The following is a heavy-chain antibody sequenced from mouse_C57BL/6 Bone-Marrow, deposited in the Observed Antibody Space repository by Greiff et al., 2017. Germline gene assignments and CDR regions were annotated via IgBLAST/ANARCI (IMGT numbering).Heavy chain of an antibody. CDR2: ISSGSSTI. V-gene: IGHV5-17*01. CDR3: ARVGLYYFDY. Sequence: DVHLVESGGGLVKPGGSLKLSCAASGFTFSDYGMHWVRQAPEKGLEWVAYISSGSSTIYYADTVKGRFTISRDNAKNTLFLQMTSLRSEDTAMYYCARVGLYYFDYWGQGTTLTVSS. CDR1: GFTFSDYG. J-gene: IGHJ2*01.